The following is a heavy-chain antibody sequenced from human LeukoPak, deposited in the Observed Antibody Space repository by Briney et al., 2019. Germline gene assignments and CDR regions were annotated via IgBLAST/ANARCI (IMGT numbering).Heavy chain of an antibody. V-gene: IGHV1-2*05. CDR3: AHTRAYGSGSYPYYYYGMDV. CDR1: GYTFTGYY. CDR2: INPNSGGT. D-gene: IGHD3-10*01. Sequence: ASVKVSCKASGYTFTGYYMHWVRQAPGQGLEWMGRINPNSGGTNYAQKFQGRVTMTRDTSISTAYMELSRLRSDDTDVYYCAHTRAYGSGSYPYYYYGMDVWGQGTTVTVSS. J-gene: IGHJ6*02.